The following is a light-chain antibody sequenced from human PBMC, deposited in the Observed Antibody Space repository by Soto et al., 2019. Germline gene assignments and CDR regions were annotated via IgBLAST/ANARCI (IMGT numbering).Light chain of an antibody. CDR2: GAS. V-gene: IGKV3-15*01. J-gene: IGKJ1*01. CDR1: QSVSSK. Sequence: EIVMTQSPATLSVSPGERATLSCRASQSVSSKLAWYQQKPGQAPRVLIHGASTRATGIPARFSGSGSGTEFTLTISSLQSEEFAVYYCQHYNDWPPTWTLGQGTKV. CDR3: QHYNDWPPTWT.